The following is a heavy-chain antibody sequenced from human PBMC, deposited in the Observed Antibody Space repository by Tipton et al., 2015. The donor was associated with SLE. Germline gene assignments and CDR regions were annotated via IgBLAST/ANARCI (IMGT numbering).Heavy chain of an antibody. D-gene: IGHD6-19*01. CDR1: GASISTHY. V-gene: IGHV4-59*11. J-gene: IGHJ4*02. Sequence: TLSLTCTVSGASISTHYWSWIRQPPGKGLEWIGYISYTGNTNFNPSLKSRVTMSVATSKNQFSLRLTSVTAADTAMYYCARHERWPHFAYWGQGTLVTVSS. CDR3: ARHERWPHFAY. CDR2: ISYTGNT.